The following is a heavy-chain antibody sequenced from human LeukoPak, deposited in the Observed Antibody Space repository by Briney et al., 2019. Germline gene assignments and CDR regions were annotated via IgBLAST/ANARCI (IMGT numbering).Heavy chain of an antibody. Sequence: PSETLSLTCTVSGVSINSYYWSWIRQPVGKGLEWIGRIFASGSTNYNPSLKSRVTMSLDTSKNQFSLKLTSVTAADTAVYYCAREDDDYWGQGTLVTVSS. CDR3: AREDDDY. J-gene: IGHJ4*02. CDR2: IFASGST. V-gene: IGHV4-4*07. CDR1: GVSINSYY.